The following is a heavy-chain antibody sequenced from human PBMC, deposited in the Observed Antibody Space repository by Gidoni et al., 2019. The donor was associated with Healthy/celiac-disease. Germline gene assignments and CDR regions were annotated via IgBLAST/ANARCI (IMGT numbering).Heavy chain of an antibody. CDR1: GGSISSYY. D-gene: IGHD2-21*01. V-gene: IGHV4-4*07. CDR2: IYTSGST. CDR3: ARDSFATIHIVDDAFDI. J-gene: IGHJ3*02. Sequence: QVQLQESGPGLVKPSETLSLTCTVSGGSISSYYWSWIRQPAGKGLEWIGRIYTSGSTNYNPSLKSRVTMSVDTSKNQFSLKLSSVTAADTAVYYCARDSFATIHIVDDAFDIWGQGTMVTVSS.